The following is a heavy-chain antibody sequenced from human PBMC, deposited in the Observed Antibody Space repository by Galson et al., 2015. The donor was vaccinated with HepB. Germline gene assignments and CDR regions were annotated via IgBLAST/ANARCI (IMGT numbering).Heavy chain of an antibody. J-gene: IGHJ3*02. V-gene: IGHV1-24*01. Sequence: SVKVSCKVSGYTLTDLSIHWVRQAPGKGLEWMGGFDPDDSETIFAQKFQDRVTMTEDSSTDTAYMDLSSLRSEDTAVYYCATLLIDYGDYGAFDIWGQGTMVTVSS. D-gene: IGHD4-17*01. CDR3: ATLLIDYGDYGAFDI. CDR2: FDPDDSET. CDR1: GYTLTDLS.